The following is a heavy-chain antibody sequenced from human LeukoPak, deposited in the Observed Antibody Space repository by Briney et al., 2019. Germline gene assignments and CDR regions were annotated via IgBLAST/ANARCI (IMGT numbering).Heavy chain of an antibody. CDR1: GYTFTSYG. CDR3: ASSDYYDSSGFPAGAFDI. Sequence: ASVKVSCKASGYTFTSYGISWVRQAPGQGLEWMGWISAYNGNTNYAQKLQGRVTMTTDTSTSTAYMELRSLRSDDTAVYYCASSDYYDSSGFPAGAFDIWGQGTMVTVSS. V-gene: IGHV1-18*01. CDR2: ISAYNGNT. D-gene: IGHD3-22*01. J-gene: IGHJ3*02.